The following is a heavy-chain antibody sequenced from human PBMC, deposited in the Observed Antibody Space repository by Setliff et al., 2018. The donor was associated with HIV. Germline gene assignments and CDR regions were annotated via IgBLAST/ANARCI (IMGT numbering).Heavy chain of an antibody. J-gene: IGHJ6*02. V-gene: IGHV3-30*02. Sequence: GGSLRLSCAASGFTFSSYGMHWVRQAPGKGLEWVAFIRYDGSNKYYADSVKGRFTISRDNSKNTLYLQMNSLRAEDTAVYYCAKDRYYYDSSGYWDYYYGMDVWGQGTTVTVS. CDR2: IRYDGSNK. D-gene: IGHD3-22*01. CDR1: GFTFSSYG. CDR3: AKDRYYYDSSGYWDYYYGMDV.